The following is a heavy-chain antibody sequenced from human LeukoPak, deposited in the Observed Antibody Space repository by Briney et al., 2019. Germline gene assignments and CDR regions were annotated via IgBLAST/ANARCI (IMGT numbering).Heavy chain of an antibody. Sequence: GGSLRLSCAASGFTFSNAWMSWVRQAPGKGLEWVGRIKSKTDGGTTDYAAPVKGRFTISRDGSKNTLYLQMNSLKTEDTAVYYCTTDVDTAMGLDYWGQGTLVTVSS. J-gene: IGHJ4*02. CDR3: TTDVDTAMGLDY. CDR1: GFTFSNAW. V-gene: IGHV3-15*01. CDR2: IKSKTDGGTT. D-gene: IGHD5-18*01.